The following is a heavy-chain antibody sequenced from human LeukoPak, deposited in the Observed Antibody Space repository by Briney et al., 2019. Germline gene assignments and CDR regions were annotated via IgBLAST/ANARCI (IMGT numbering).Heavy chain of an antibody. CDR3: ARGRSGSEPN. J-gene: IGHJ4*02. CDR1: GGTFRSYA. Sequence: SVKVSXKASGGTFRSYAISWVRQAPGQGLEWMGRIIPIFGTANYAQKFQGRVTITTDESTSTAYMELSSLRSEDTAVYYCARGRSGSEPNWGQGTLVTVSS. V-gene: IGHV1-69*05. CDR2: IIPIFGTA. D-gene: IGHD3-10*01.